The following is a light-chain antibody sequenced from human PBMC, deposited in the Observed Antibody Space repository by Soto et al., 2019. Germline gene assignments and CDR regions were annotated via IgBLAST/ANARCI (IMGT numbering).Light chain of an antibody. CDR2: GAS. Sequence: EIVMTQSPATLSVSPGERATLSCRASQSVSGNLAWYQQKPGQAPRLLIYGASTRATGIPARFSGSGSGTEFTLTISNLRSEDFAVYYCQQYNTWPPLTFGGGTKVDIK. V-gene: IGKV3-15*01. J-gene: IGKJ4*01. CDR3: QQYNTWPPLT. CDR1: QSVSGN.